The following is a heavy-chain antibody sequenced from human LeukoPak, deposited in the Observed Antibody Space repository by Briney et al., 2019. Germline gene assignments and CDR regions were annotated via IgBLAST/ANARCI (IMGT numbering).Heavy chain of an antibody. CDR2: IIPIFGTA. V-gene: IGHV1-69*13. CDR3: ARDQNLYYYDSSGYNWFDP. CDR1: VGTFSSYA. J-gene: IGHJ5*02. D-gene: IGHD3-22*01. Sequence: ASVKVSCKASVGTFSSYAISWVRQAPGQGLEWMGGIIPIFGTANYAQKFQGRVTITADESTSTAYMELSSLRSEDTAVYDCARDQNLYYYDSSGYNWFDPWGQGTLVTVSS.